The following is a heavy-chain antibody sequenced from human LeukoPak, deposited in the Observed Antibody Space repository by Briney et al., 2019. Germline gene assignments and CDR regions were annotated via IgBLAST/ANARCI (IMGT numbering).Heavy chain of an antibody. J-gene: IGHJ4*02. V-gene: IGHV3-30-3*01. CDR1: GFTFSSYA. D-gene: IGHD3-10*01. CDR2: ISYDGSNK. Sequence: GGSLRLSCAASGFTFSSYAMHWVRQAPGKGLEWVAVISYDGSNKYYADSVKGRFTISRDNSKNTLYLQMNSLRAEDTAVYYCARGRGSGSYYNVIDYWGQGTLVTVSS. CDR3: ARGRGSGSYYNVIDY.